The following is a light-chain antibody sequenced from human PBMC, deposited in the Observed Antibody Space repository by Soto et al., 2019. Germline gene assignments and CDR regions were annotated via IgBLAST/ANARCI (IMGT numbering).Light chain of an antibody. CDR1: SSNIGGTNY. V-gene: IGLV1-47*02. Sequence: QSVLTQPPSASGTPGQRVFISCSGSSSNIGGTNYAYWYQQLPGAAPKLLMHSNNLRPSGVPERISGSKSGTSAPLAISGIRSEDEAVYYCASWDDRLGAVIFGGGTKVTVL. J-gene: IGLJ2*01. CDR2: SNN. CDR3: ASWDDRLGAVI.